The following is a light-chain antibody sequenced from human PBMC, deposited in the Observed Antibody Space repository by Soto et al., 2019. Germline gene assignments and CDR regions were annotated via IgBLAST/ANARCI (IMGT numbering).Light chain of an antibody. Sequence: QSVLTQPPSVSAAPGQTVTISCSGGSSNIGNNYVSWYQQLPGTAPKLLICENNERPSGIPDRFSGSKSGTSATLGITGLQTGDEADYYCGTWDSSLSAWVFGGGTKLTVL. CDR1: SSNIGNNY. V-gene: IGLV1-51*02. CDR2: ENN. J-gene: IGLJ3*02. CDR3: GTWDSSLSAWV.